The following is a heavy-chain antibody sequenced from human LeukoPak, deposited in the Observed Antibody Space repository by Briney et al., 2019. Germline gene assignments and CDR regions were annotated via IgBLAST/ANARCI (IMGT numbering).Heavy chain of an antibody. D-gene: IGHD3-10*01. CDR1: GGPIGGDY. Sequence: PSETLSLTCSVSGGPIGGDYWSWIRQPPGKGLEWIGYIYYSGSTNYNPSLKSRVTISVDTSKNQFSLKLSSVTAADTAVYYCARGVSTMVRGVPLRYWGQGTLVTVSS. CDR2: IYYSGST. V-gene: IGHV4-59*12. CDR3: ARGVSTMVRGVPLRY. J-gene: IGHJ4*02.